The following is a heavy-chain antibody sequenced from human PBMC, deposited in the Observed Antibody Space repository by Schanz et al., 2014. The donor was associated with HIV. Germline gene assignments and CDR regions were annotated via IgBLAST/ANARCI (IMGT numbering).Heavy chain of an antibody. D-gene: IGHD6-19*01. Sequence: QVQLVQSGAEVKKPGSSVKVSCKPSGGTLTNYAISWVRQAPGQGLEWMGGIVPMLGKKRYAQKFQGRVTMTKDMSTATIYLELSSLRSDDTALFYCARAPYTSGWYGVDYWGQGTLVTVSS. CDR3: ARAPYTSGWYGVDY. CDR2: IVPMLGKK. CDR1: GGTLTNYA. J-gene: IGHJ4*02. V-gene: IGHV1-69*06.